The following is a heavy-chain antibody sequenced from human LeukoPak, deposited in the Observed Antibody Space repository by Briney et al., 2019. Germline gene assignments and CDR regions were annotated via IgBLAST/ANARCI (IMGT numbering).Heavy chain of an antibody. J-gene: IGHJ4*02. V-gene: IGHV3-30*02. D-gene: IGHD1-26*01. CDR1: GFTFSSYG. CDR3: ARFINAYSGRGDY. CDR2: IRYDGSNK. Sequence: PGGSLRLSCAASGFTFSSYGMHWVRQAPGKGLEWVAFIRYDGSNKYYADSVKGRFTISRDNSKNTLYLQMNSLRAEDTAVYYCARFINAYSGRGDYWGQGTLVTVSS.